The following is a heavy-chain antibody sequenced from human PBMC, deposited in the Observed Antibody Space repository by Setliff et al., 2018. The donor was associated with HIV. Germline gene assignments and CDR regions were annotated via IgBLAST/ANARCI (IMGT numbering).Heavy chain of an antibody. J-gene: IGHJ6*03. CDR3: ARDPGYSSGRYGLYYYYYMDV. Sequence: GGSLRLSCAASGFTFSSYSMNWVRQAPGKGLEWVSYISSSSSTIYYADSVKGRFTISRDNAKNALYLQMNSLRAEDTAVYYCARDPGYSSGRYGLYYYYYMDVWGKGTTVTVSS. V-gene: IGHV3-48*01. D-gene: IGHD6-19*01. CDR2: ISSSSSTI. CDR1: GFTFSSYS.